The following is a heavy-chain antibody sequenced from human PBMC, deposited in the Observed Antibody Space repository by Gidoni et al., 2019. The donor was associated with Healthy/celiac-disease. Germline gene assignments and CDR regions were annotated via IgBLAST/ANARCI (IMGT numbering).Heavy chain of an antibody. CDR1: GGSISSSNW. Sequence: QSQLQESGQGLVKPSGTLSLTCAVSGGSISSSNWWSWVRQPPGKGLEWIGEIYHSGSTNYNPSLKSRVTISVDKSNNQFSLKLSSVTAADTAVYYCARAATIQWGAFDYWGQGTLVTVSS. J-gene: IGHJ4*02. V-gene: IGHV4-4*02. CDR3: ARAATIQWGAFDY. D-gene: IGHD3-16*01. CDR2: IYHSGST.